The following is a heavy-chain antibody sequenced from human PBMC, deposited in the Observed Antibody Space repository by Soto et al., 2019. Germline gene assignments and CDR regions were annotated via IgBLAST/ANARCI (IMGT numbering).Heavy chain of an antibody. CDR3: ARQLRYYYDSSGYYVRDHHDAFDI. Sequence: QLQLQESGPGLVKPSETLSLTCTVSGGSISSSSYYWGWIRQPTGTGLEWIGSIYYSGSTYYNPSLKSRVTISIDTSKNQFSLKLSSVTAADTAVYYCARQLRYYYDSSGYYVRDHHDAFDIWGQGTMVTVSS. D-gene: IGHD3-22*01. J-gene: IGHJ3*02. CDR1: GGSISSSSYY. V-gene: IGHV4-39*01. CDR2: IYYSGST.